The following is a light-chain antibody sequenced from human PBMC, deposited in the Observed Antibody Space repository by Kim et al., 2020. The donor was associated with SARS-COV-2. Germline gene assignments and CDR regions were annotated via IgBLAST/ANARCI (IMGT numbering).Light chain of an antibody. CDR2: KDS. V-gene: IGLV3-25*03. Sequence: VTQGQPARITCSGDDLPEKPASWYKQKTGQAPCLLIYKDSGRPSRIPERFSGSSSGTTVTLTISGVQAEDDADYYCQSADSSGTYVFGSGTKVTVL. CDR3: QSADSSGTYV. J-gene: IGLJ1*01. CDR1: DLPEKP.